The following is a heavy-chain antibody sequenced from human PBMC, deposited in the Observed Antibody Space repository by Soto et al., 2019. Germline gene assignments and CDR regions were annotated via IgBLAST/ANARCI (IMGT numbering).Heavy chain of an antibody. V-gene: IGHV2-70*01. CDR1: GFSLTTRSMC. J-gene: IGHJ4*02. CDR2: IDWDGDT. CDR3: ARSLNSAFWTGYFFYF. Sequence: SGPTLVNPTQTLTLTCTLSGFSLTTRSMCVSWIRQSPGKALEWLALIDWDGDTYYSTSLKTRLTTSRDTSTNQVVLTMTNLDPADTATYFCARSLNSAFWTGYFFYFWGQGALVTVSS. D-gene: IGHD3-3*01.